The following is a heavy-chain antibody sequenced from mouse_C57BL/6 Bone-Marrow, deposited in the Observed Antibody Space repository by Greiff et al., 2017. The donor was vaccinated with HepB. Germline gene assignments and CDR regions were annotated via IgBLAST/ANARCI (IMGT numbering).Heavy chain of an antibody. Sequence: DVKLQESGPGLVKPSQSLSLTCSVTGYSITSGYYWNWIRQFPGNKLEWMGYISYDGSNNYNPSLKNRISITRDTSKNQFFLKLNSVTTEDTATYYCARDKLFAYWGQGTLVTVSA. V-gene: IGHV3-6*01. J-gene: IGHJ3*01. CDR2: ISYDGSN. CDR1: GYSITSGYY. CDR3: ARDKLFAY.